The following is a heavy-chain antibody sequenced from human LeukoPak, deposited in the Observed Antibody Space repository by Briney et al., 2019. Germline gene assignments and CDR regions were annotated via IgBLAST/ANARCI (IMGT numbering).Heavy chain of an antibody. J-gene: IGHJ6*02. V-gene: IGHV4-34*01. CDR2: INQSGST. Sequence: SETLSLTCAVYGGSFSGYYWSWIRQPPGKGLEWIGEINQSGSTNYNPSLKSRVTISVDTSKNQFSLKLSSVTAADTAVYYCARIVVVPAAIYYYYYGMDVWGQGTTVTVSS. CDR3: ARIVVVPAAIYYYYYGMDV. CDR1: GGSFSGYY. D-gene: IGHD2-2*01.